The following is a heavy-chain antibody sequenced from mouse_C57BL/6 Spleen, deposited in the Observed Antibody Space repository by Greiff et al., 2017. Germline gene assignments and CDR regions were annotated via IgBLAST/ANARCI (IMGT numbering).Heavy chain of an antibody. CDR3: TTRIITTVVEYFDD. Sequence: EVQLQQSGAELVRPGASVKLSCTASGFNIQDDYMHWVKQRPEQGLEWIGWIDPENGDTAYASKFQGKATITADTSSNTAYLQLSSLTSEDTAVYYCTTRIITTVVEYFDDWGQGTTLTVSS. D-gene: IGHD1-1*01. CDR1: GFNIQDDY. J-gene: IGHJ2*01. CDR2: IDPENGDT. V-gene: IGHV14-4*01.